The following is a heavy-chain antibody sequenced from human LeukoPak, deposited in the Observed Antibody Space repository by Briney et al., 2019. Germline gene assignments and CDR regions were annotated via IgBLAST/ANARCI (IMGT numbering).Heavy chain of an antibody. Sequence: ASVKVSCKASGYTFTGYYMHWVRQAPGQGLEWMGWINPNSGGTNYAQKFQGRVTMTRDKSIRTAYMELRSLRSDDTAVYYCARVNYDSSGTYYFDYWGQGTLVTVSS. CDR3: ARVNYDSSGTYYFDY. D-gene: IGHD3-22*01. CDR2: INPNSGGT. V-gene: IGHV1-2*02. CDR1: GYTFTGYY. J-gene: IGHJ4*02.